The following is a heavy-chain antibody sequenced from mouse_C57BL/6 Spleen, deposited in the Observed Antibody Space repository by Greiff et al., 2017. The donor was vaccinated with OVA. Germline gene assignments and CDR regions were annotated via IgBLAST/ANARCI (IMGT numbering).Heavy chain of an antibody. D-gene: IGHD2-4*01. CDR3: ARIGNYDDAMDY. CDR2: IYPGSGST. V-gene: IGHV1-55*01. Sequence: QVQLQQPGAELVKPGASVKMSCKASGYTFTSYWITWVKQRPGQGLEWIGDIYPGSGSTNYNEEFKSKATLTVDTSSSTAYMQLSSLTSEDSAVYYCARIGNYDDAMDYWGQGTSVTVSS. J-gene: IGHJ4*01. CDR1: GYTFTSYW.